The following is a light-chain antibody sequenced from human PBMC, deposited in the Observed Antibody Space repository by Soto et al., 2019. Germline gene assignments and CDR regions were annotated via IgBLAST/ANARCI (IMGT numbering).Light chain of an antibody. CDR3: HQRQSWPRT. CDR2: QTS. J-gene: IGKJ1*01. V-gene: IGKV3-11*01. Sequence: ELVLTQSPATLSSFPGDRVTLSCRASQYINTRLAWYQHRPGQAPRLLIYQTSIRAAGIPARFSASGSGTDFTLTISDVQPEDFALYYCHQRQSWPRTFGQGTKVEI. CDR1: QYINTR.